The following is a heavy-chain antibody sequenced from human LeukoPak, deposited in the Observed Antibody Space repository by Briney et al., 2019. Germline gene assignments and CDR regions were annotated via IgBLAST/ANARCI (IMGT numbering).Heavy chain of an antibody. V-gene: IGHV3-30*02. CDR2: IRFDGSNK. J-gene: IGHJ4*02. CDR1: GFTFSNYG. CDR3: ARRPSKYYDILTGYYRSEFDY. D-gene: IGHD3-9*01. Sequence: PGGSLRLSCAASGFTFSNYGVHWVRQAPGKGLEWVSFIRFDGSNKYYADSVKGRFTISRDSSKNTLYLQMNSLRAEDTAVYYCARRPSKYYDILTGYYRSEFDYWGQGTLVTVSS.